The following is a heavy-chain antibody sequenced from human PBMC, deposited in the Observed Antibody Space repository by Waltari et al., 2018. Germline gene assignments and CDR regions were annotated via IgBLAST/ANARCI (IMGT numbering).Heavy chain of an antibody. J-gene: IGHJ4*02. CDR3: ARDEFDWGGELYYFDY. V-gene: IGHV4-39*07. CDR1: GGSISDSYY. CDR2: IYGNSAST. D-gene: IGHD7-27*01. Sequence: QVQLQESGPGLVKPSETLSLTCAVSGGSISDSYYWNWIRQPPGKGLEWIGNIYGNSASTYYNPSLKSRVTISKDTSKNQFFLKLSSVTAADTAVYYCARDEFDWGGELYYFDYWGQGVLVTVSS.